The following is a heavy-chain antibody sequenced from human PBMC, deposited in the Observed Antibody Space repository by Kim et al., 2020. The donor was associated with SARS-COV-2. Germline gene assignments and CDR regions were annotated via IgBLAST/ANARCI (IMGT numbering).Heavy chain of an antibody. CDR2: IWNDGSNK. CDR1: GFTFSSYG. J-gene: IGHJ3*02. Sequence: GGSLRLSCAASGFTFSSYGMHWVRQAPGKGLEWVAVIWNDGSNKYYADSVKGRFTISRDNSKNTLYLQMNSLRAEDTAVYYCGRDDENLGNAVDIWGQGTMVTVSS. V-gene: IGHV3-33*01. CDR3: GRDDENLGNAVDI.